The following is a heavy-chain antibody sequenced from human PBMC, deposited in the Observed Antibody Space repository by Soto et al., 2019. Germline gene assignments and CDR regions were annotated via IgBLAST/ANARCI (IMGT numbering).Heavy chain of an antibody. CDR2: ISSSGSTI. J-gene: IGHJ6*02. CDR3: ARRPRSSSWSSYYYGMDV. CDR1: GFTFSSYE. D-gene: IGHD6-13*01. V-gene: IGHV3-48*03. Sequence: QTGGSLRLSCAASGFTFSSYEMNWVRQAPGKGLEWVSYISSSGSTIYYADSVKGRFTISRDNAKNSLYLQMNSLRAEDTAVYYCARRPRSSSWSSYYYGMDVWGQGTTVTVSS.